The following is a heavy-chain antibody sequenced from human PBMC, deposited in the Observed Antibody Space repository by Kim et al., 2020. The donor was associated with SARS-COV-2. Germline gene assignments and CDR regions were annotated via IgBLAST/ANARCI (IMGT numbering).Heavy chain of an antibody. J-gene: IGHJ4*02. Sequence: ADSVKGRFTISRDNSKNTLYLQMNSLRAEDTAVYYCAKDEVLFPLYYFDYWGQGTLVTVSS. D-gene: IGHD3-10*01. V-gene: IGHV3-23*01. CDR3: AKDEVLFPLYYFDY.